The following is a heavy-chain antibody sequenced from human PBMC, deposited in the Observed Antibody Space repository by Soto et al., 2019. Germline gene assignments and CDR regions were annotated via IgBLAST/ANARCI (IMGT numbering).Heavy chain of an antibody. V-gene: IGHV1-69*10. Sequence: ASVKVSCKASGGTFSSYAISWVRQAPGQGLEWMGGIIPIFGIANYAQKFQGRVTITADKSTSTAYMELSSLRSEDAAVYYCAREKDYDSSGYYYFDYWGQGTLVTVSS. J-gene: IGHJ4*02. CDR3: AREKDYDSSGYYYFDY. D-gene: IGHD3-22*01. CDR1: GGTFSSYA. CDR2: IIPIFGIA.